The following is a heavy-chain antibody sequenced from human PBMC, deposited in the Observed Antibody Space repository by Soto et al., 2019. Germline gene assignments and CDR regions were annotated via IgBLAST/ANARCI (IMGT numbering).Heavy chain of an antibody. CDR3: ARTPRDSSGWPRERYYFDY. J-gene: IGHJ4*02. CDR2: INHSGST. Sequence: SETLSLTCAVYGGSFSGYYWSWIRQPPGKGLEWIGEINHSGSTNYNPSLKSRVTISVDTSKNQFSLKLSSVTAADTAVYYCARTPRDSSGWPRERYYFDYWGQGTLVTVSS. D-gene: IGHD6-19*01. CDR1: GGSFSGYY. V-gene: IGHV4-34*01.